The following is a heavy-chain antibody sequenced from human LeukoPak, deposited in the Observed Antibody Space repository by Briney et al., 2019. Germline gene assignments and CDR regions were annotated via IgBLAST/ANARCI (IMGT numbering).Heavy chain of an antibody. D-gene: IGHD3-3*01. V-gene: IGHV1-2*02. CDR3: ARGSDDFWSGYSPSY. CDR2: INPNCCGT. CDR1: GYTLTRYY. Sequence: ASVKVSCKASGYTLTRYYMHWVRQAPGQGLEWMGWINPNCCGTNYAQKFQGRVTMTRDTSISTAYMELSRLRSDDTAVYYCARGSDDFWSGYSPSYWGQGILVTVSS. J-gene: IGHJ4*02.